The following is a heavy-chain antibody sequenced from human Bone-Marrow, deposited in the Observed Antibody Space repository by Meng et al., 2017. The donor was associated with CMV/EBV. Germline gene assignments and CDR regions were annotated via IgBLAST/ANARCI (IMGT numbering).Heavy chain of an antibody. J-gene: IGHJ4*02. CDR2: IKSKTGGGTT. V-gene: IGHV3-15*01. CDR3: TPGGYYDY. D-gene: IGHD3-16*01. CDR1: GFTFSNAW. Sequence: GESLKISYAASGFTFSNAWMSWVRQAPGKGLEWVGRIKSKTGGGTTDYAATVKGRFTSSRDDSKNTLYLQMNSIKTEDTDVYYCTPGGYYDYWGQGTLVPVSS.